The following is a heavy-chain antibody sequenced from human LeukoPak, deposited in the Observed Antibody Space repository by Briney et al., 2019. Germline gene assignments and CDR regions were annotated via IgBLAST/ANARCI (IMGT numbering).Heavy chain of an antibody. CDR3: ARDLESSGLDYYYYYMDV. D-gene: IGHD6-19*01. J-gene: IGHJ6*03. CDR2: ISSSSSTI. V-gene: IGHV3-48*01. CDR1: GFTVSSNY. Sequence: GGSLRLSCAASGFTVSSNYMSWVRQAPGKGLEWVSYISSSSSTIYYADSVKGRFTISRDNAKNSLYLQMNSLRAEDTAVYYCARDLESSGLDYYYYYMDVWGKGTTVTVSS.